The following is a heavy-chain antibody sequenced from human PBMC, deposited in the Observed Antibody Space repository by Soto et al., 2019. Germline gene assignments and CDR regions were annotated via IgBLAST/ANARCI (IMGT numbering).Heavy chain of an antibody. Sequence: SQTLSLTCAISGDSVSSNSAAWNWIRQSPSSGLEWLRRTYYRSKWYNDNAVSVKSRITNNPDTSKNQFSLPLNAVTPEDTAVYYCARGFSGSYCAFDYWGQGTLVTVSS. CDR3: ARGFSGSYCAFDY. V-gene: IGHV6-1*01. D-gene: IGHD1-26*01. J-gene: IGHJ4*02. CDR2: TYYRSKWYN. CDR1: GDSVSSNSAA.